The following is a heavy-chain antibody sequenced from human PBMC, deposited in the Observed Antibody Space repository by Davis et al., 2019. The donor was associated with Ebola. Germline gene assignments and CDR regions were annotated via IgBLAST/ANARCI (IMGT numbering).Heavy chain of an antibody. J-gene: IGHJ4*02. D-gene: IGHD4-17*01. CDR2: INHSGST. CDR1: GGSFSHYY. CDR3: VTYGADHLFNY. V-gene: IGHV4-34*01. Sequence: PSETLSLTCSVYGGSFSHYYWSWIRQPPGKGLEWIVEINHSGSTNYNPSLKSRVTISLDTSKNQLSLKLSSVTAADTAVYYCVTYGADHLFNYWGQGTLVTVSS.